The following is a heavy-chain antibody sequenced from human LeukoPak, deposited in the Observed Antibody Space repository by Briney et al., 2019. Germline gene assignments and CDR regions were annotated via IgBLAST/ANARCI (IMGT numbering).Heavy chain of an antibody. CDR2: ISGSGANT. J-gene: IGHJ4*02. D-gene: IGHD4-23*01. CDR3: AIGPGGLFDY. CDR1: GGSISSYY. Sequence: ETLSLTCSVSGGSISSYYWSWVRQAPGKGLEWVSSISGSGANTYYADSVKGRFTISRDNSKNTLYLQMNSLRAEDTAVYYCAIGPGGLFDYWGQGTLVTVSS. V-gene: IGHV3-23*01.